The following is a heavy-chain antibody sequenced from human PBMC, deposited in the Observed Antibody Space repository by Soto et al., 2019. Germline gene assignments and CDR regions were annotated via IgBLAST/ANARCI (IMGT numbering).Heavy chain of an antibody. CDR3: ARVQSSSWYDQPYFDY. D-gene: IGHD6-13*01. CDR2: ISSSSSTI. J-gene: IGHJ4*02. CDR1: GFTFSSYS. Sequence: PGGSLRLSCAASGFTFSSYSMNWVRQAPGKGLEWVSYISSSSSTIYYADSVKGRFTISRDNAKNSLYLQMNSLRAEDTAVYYCARVQSSSWYDQPYFDYWGLGTLVTVSS. V-gene: IGHV3-48*01.